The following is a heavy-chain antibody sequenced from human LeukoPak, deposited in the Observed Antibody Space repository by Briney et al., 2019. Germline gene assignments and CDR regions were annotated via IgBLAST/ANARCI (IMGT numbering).Heavy chain of an antibody. Sequence: GESLKISCKGSGYSFTSYWIGWVRQMPGKGLEWMGIIYPGDSDTRYSPSFQGQVTISADKSISTAYLQWSSLKASDTAMYYCARHVGDYYDSSYYFDYWGQGTVVTVSS. J-gene: IGHJ4*02. V-gene: IGHV5-51*01. D-gene: IGHD3-22*01. CDR1: GYSFTSYW. CDR3: ARHVGDYYDSSYYFDY. CDR2: IYPGDSDT.